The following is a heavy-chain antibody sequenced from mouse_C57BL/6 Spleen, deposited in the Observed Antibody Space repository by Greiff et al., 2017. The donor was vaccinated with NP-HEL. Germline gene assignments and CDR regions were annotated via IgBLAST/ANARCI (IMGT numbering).Heavy chain of an antibody. J-gene: IGHJ4*01. CDR3: ARNWDGYAMDY. D-gene: IGHD4-1*01. CDR2: INPNNGGT. V-gene: IGHV1-26*01. Sequence: EVQLQQSGPELVKPGASVKISCKASGYTFTDYYMNWVKQSHGKSLEWIGDINPNNGGTSYNQKFKGKATLTVDKSSSTAYMELRSLTSEDSAVYYCARNWDGYAMDYWGQGTSVTVSS. CDR1: GYTFTDYY.